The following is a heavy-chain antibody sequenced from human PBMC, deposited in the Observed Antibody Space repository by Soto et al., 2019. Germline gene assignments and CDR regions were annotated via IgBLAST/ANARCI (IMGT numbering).Heavy chain of an antibody. CDR2: ISAHNGIT. Sequence: QVHLVQSGAEVKKPGASVKVSCKGSGYTFTSYGNTWVRQAPGQGLEWMGWISAHNGITDYAQKLQGRVTVTRDTSTSTAYMELRSLRSDDTAVYYCARGRYGDYWGQGALVTVSS. CDR1: GYTFTSYG. CDR3: ARGRYGDY. J-gene: IGHJ4*02. V-gene: IGHV1-18*01. D-gene: IGHD1-1*01.